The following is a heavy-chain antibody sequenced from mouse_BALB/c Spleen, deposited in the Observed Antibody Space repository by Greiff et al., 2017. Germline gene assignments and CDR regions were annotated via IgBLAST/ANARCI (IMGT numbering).Heavy chain of an antibody. D-gene: IGHD2-14*01. Sequence: EVQLVESGGGLVKPGGSLKLSCAASGFTFSDYYMYWVRQTPEKRLEWVATISDGGSYTYYPDSVKGRFTISRDNAKNNLYLQMSSLKSEDTAMYYCARDYRYDGAAWFAYWGQGTLVTVSA. CDR3: ARDYRYDGAAWFAY. J-gene: IGHJ3*01. V-gene: IGHV5-4*02. CDR1: GFTFSDYY. CDR2: ISDGGSYT.